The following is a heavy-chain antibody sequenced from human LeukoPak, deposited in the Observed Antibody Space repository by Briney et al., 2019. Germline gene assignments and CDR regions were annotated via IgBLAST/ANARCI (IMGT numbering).Heavy chain of an antibody. V-gene: IGHV1-69*05. CDR2: IIPIFGTA. J-gene: IGHJ4*02. CDR1: GGTFSSYA. D-gene: IGHD2-15*01. Sequence: ASVKVSCKASGGTFSSYAISWVRQAPGKGLEWMGRIIPIFGTANYAQKFQGRVTITTDESTSTAYMDLSSLRSEDTAVYYCARAGERVAFDYWGQGTLVTVSS. CDR3: ARAGERVAFDY.